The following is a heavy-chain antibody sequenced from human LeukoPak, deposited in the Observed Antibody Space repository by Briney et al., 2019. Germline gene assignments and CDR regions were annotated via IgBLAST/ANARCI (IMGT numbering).Heavy chain of an antibody. CDR2: ISGSGGST. CDR3: AKAIYDYVWGSYRYIDY. CDR1: GYTFSSYA. Sequence: GGSLRLSCAASGYTFSSYAMNWVRQAPGKGLEWVSAISGSGGSTYYADSVKGRFTISRDNSKNTLYLQMNSLRAEDTAVYYCAKAIYDYVWGSYRYIDYWGQGTLVTVSS. J-gene: IGHJ4*02. V-gene: IGHV3-23*01. D-gene: IGHD3-16*02.